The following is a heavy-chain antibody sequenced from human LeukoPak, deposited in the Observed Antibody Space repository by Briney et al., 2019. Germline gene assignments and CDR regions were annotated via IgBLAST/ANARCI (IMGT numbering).Heavy chain of an antibody. D-gene: IGHD1-7*01. CDR3: AKEGTMRDAFDI. Sequence: ASVKVSCKASGYTFASYGISWVRQAPEQGLEWMGWISAYNGNTNYAQKLQGRATMTTDTSTSTAYMELRSLRSDDTAVYFCAKEGTMRDAFDIWGQGTMVTVSS. V-gene: IGHV1-18*01. CDR1: GYTFASYG. J-gene: IGHJ3*02. CDR2: ISAYNGNT.